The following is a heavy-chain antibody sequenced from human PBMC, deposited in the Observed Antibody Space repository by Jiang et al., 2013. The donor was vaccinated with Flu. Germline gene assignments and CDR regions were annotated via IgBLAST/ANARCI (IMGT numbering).Heavy chain of an antibody. D-gene: IGHD3-22*01. J-gene: IGHJ4*02. Sequence: GSTYYADSVKAGFTISRDNSKNTLYLQMNSLRAEDTAVYYCAKPPADYYYDSSGYYHYFDYWGQGTLVTVSS. CDR3: AKPPADYYYDSSGYYHYFDY. CDR2: GST. V-gene: IGHV3-23*01.